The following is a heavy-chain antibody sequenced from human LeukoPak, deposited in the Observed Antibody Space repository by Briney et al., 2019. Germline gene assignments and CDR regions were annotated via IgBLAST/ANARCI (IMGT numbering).Heavy chain of an antibody. CDR1: GCTFYDYA. J-gene: IGHJ4*02. CDR3: AKGRSGSYSRWIDY. V-gene: IGHV3-9*01. CDR2: ISWNSGSI. Sequence: SLRLSCAASGCTFYDYAMHWGRQAPGEGLVWVSGISWNSGSIGYADSVKGRFTISRDNAKNSLYLQTNSLRAEHTALYYCAKGRSGSYSRWIDYWGQGTLVTVSS. D-gene: IGHD1-26*01.